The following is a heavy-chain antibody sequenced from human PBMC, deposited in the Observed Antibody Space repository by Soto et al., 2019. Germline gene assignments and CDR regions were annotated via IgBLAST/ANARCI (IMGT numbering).Heavy chain of an antibody. CDR1: GGSISSGGYY. CDR2: IYYSGST. J-gene: IGHJ4*02. V-gene: IGHV4-31*03. CDR3: ARGCTPVAGTGAALVL. Sequence: QVQLQESGPGLVKPSQTLSLTCTVSGGSISSGGYYWSWIRQHPGKGLEWIGYIYYSGSTYYNPSLKSRVTISVDTSKNQFSLKLSSVTAADTAVYYCARGCTPVAGTGAALVLWGQGTLVTVSS. D-gene: IGHD6-19*01.